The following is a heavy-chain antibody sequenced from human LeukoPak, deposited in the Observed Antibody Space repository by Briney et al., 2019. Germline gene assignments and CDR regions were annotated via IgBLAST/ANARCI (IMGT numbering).Heavy chain of an antibody. V-gene: IGHV3-49*03. CDR1: GFSFGDYA. CDR2: IRSKVYGGTP. J-gene: IGHJ5*02. CDR3: TTWDSRFDP. Sequence: GRSLRLSCTDSGFSFGDYAVTWFRQAPGKGPEWVAFIRSKVYGGTPQYAASVKDRFTISRDDAKRVAYLQMNSLKTEDTAVYYCTTWDSRFDPWGQGTLVTVSS. D-gene: IGHD1-26*01.